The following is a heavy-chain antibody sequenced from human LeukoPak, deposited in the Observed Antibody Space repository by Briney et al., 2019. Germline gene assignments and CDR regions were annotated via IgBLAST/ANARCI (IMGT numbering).Heavy chain of an antibody. V-gene: IGHV3-21*01. J-gene: IGHJ3*02. D-gene: IGHD3-22*01. Sequence: PGGSLRLSCAASGFTFSSYSMNWVRQAPGKGLEWVSSMSSSSSYIYYADSVKGRFTISRDNAKNSLYLQMNSLRAEDTAVYYCARDNNPYYYDSSGYSRGIAFDIWGQGTMVTVSS. CDR2: MSSSSSYI. CDR1: GFTFSSYS. CDR3: ARDNNPYYYDSSGYSRGIAFDI.